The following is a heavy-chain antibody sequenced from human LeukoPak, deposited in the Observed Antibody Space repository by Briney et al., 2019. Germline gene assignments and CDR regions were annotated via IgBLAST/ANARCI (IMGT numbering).Heavy chain of an antibody. J-gene: IGHJ4*02. CDR2: ISGSGGST. Sequence: PGGTLRLSCAASGFTFSSYGMSWVRQAPGKGLEWVSAISGSGGSTYYADSVKGRFTISRDNSKNTLYLQMNSLRAEDTAVYYCAKDQGSGYGYFDYWGQGTLVTVSS. V-gene: IGHV3-23*01. CDR1: GFTFSSYG. CDR3: AKDQGSGYGYFDY. D-gene: IGHD5-12*01.